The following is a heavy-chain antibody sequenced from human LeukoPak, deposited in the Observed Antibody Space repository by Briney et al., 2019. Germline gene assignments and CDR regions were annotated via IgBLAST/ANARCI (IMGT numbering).Heavy chain of an antibody. J-gene: IGHJ4*02. CDR1: GGSISSYY. CDR2: IYYSGNT. D-gene: IGHD3-9*01. V-gene: IGHV4-59*01. CDR3: ASVNYDILTGYYFDY. Sequence: SETLPLTCTVSGGSISSYYWSWIRQPPGKGLERIGYIYYSGNTNYNPSLKSRVTISVDTSKNQFSLKLSSMTAADTAVYYCASVNYDILTGYYFDYWGQGTLVTVSS.